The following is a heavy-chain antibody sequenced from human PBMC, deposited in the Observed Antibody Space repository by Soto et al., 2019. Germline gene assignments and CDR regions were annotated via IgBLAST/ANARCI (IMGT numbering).Heavy chain of an antibody. Sequence: LRLSCAASGFTFSSYGMNWVRQAPRKGLEWVAVIWYDGSNKYYADSVKGRFTISRDNSKNTLYLQMNSLRAEDTAVYYCARDRGPAAMKNYHYYGMDVWGQGTTVTVSS. CDR2: IWYDGSNK. D-gene: IGHD2-2*01. J-gene: IGHJ6*02. CDR1: GFTFSSYG. V-gene: IGHV3-33*01. CDR3: ARDRGPAAMKNYHYYGMDV.